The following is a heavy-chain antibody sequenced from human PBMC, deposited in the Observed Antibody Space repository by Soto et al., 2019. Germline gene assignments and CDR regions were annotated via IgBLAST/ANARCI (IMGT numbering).Heavy chain of an antibody. CDR3: ATAGSSDINRGAYEI. V-gene: IGHV1-69*18. CDR2: IIPNYGVP. D-gene: IGHD1-26*01. Sequence: QVQLVQSESEVQRPGSSVKVSCKASRGSFSSFGITWVRQAPGQGLEWMGRIIPNYGVPNYAQNFQGRVTSKVDASTNTAHMELSGLRFEHTAVYYCATAGSSDINRGAYEIWGQGTMVTVSS. J-gene: IGHJ3*02. CDR1: RGSFSSFG.